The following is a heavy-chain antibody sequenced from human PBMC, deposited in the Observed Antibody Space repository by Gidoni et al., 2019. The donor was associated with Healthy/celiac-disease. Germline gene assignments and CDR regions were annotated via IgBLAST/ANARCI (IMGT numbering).Heavy chain of an antibody. CDR1: GFTFADYA. J-gene: IGHJ1*01. Sequence: EVQLVESGGGLVQPGRSLKLSCAASGFTFADYAMHWVRQAPGKGLEWGSGISWNSGSIGYADSVKGRFTISRDNAKNSLYLQMNSLRAEDTALYYCAKGYSSSWYSEYFQHWGQGTLVTVSS. D-gene: IGHD6-13*01. CDR3: AKGYSSSWYSEYFQH. V-gene: IGHV3-9*01. CDR2: ISWNSGSI.